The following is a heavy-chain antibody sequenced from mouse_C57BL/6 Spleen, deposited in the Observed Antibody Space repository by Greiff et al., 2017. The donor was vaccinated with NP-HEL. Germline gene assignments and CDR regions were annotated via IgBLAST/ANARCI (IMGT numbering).Heavy chain of an antibody. D-gene: IGHD1-1*01. J-gene: IGHJ2*01. CDR3: ERPYGGGYYFDY. CDR2: IYPGSGST. Sequence: VQLVESGAELVKPGASVQMSCKASGYTFTSYWITWVKQRPGQGLEWIGDIYPGSGSTNYNEKFKSKATLTVDTSSSTAYMQLSSLTSEDSAVYYCERPYGGGYYFDYWGKGTTLTVSS. V-gene: IGHV1-55*01. CDR1: GYTFTSYW.